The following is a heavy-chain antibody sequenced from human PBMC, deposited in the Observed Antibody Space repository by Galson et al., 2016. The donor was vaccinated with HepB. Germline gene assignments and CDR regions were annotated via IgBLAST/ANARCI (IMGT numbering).Heavy chain of an antibody. V-gene: IGHV3-23*01. J-gene: IGHJ4*02. Sequence: SLRLSCAASGFTFGRYAMSWVRQAPGKGLAWVSAISGDGGSTYYAGSVHGRLTSSRARSTNTMYLQMNSLRTDDTAVYYCARFTQEWLDRVYYFDYWGQGTLVTVSS. D-gene: IGHD6-19*01. CDR2: ISGDGGST. CDR1: GFTFGRYA. CDR3: ARFTQEWLDRVYYFDY.